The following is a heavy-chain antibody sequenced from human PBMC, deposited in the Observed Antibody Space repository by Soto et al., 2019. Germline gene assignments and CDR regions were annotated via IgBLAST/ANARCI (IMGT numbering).Heavy chain of an antibody. CDR2: ISGSGGST. D-gene: IGHD3-22*01. CDR3: AKDKGAYYYDSSGYHTSNDAFDI. CDR1: GFTFSSYA. J-gene: IGHJ3*02. V-gene: IGHV3-23*01. Sequence: EVQLLESGGGLVQPGGSLRLSCAASGFTFSSYAMSWVRQAPGKGLEWVSAISGSGGSTYYADSVKGRFTISRDNSKNTLYLQMNSLRAEDTAVYYCAKDKGAYYYDSSGYHTSNDAFDIWGQGTMVTVSS.